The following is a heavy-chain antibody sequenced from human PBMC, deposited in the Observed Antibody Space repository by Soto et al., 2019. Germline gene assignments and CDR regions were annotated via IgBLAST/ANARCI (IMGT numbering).Heavy chain of an antibody. CDR2: VSSRSDII. J-gene: IGHJ6*02. Sequence: GGSLRLSCATSGFRFSSYPMNWVRQAPGKGLEWISYVSSRSDIIYYADSVKDRFTISRDNAKNSLYLQMNSLRDEDTAIYYCAIHDKFYDYGMDVWGQGTTVTVSS. V-gene: IGHV3-48*02. CDR1: GFRFSSYP. CDR3: AIHDKFYDYGMDV.